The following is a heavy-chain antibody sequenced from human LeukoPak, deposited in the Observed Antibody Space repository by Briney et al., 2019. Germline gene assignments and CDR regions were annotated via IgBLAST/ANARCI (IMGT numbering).Heavy chain of an antibody. J-gene: IGHJ5*02. CDR2: IYTSGST. Sequence: PSETLSLTCTVSGGSISSGSYYWSWIRQPAGKGLEWIGRIYTSGSTNYNPSLKSRVTISVDTSKNQFSLKLSSVTAADTAVYYCARHRGYGSGSYQPRSYGWFDPWGQGTLVTVSS. D-gene: IGHD3-10*01. V-gene: IGHV4-61*02. CDR1: GGSISSGSYY. CDR3: ARHRGYGSGSYQPRSYGWFDP.